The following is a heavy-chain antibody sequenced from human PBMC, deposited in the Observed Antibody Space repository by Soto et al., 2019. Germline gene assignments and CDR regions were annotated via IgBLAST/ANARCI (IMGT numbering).Heavy chain of an antibody. CDR3: ARDLKEYCSDGKCNWFDP. CDR2: ISYSGST. CDR1: GGSINNYY. Sequence: SETLSLTCTVSGGSINNYYWSWIRQPPGKGLEWIGYISYSGSTDYNPSLKSRVTISFDASKNQISLQVRSATAADAAVYYCARDLKEYCSDGKCNWFDPWGQGTLVTVSS. V-gene: IGHV4-59*01. J-gene: IGHJ5*02. D-gene: IGHD2-15*01.